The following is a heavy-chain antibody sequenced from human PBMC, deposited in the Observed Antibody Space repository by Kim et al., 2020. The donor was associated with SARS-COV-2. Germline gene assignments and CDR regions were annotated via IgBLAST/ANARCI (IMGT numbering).Heavy chain of an antibody. Sequence: GGSMRLSCTASGFTFGDYAMSWFRQAPGKGLEWVGFIRSKAYGGTPEYAASVKGRFTISRDDSKSIAYLQMNSLKTEDTAVYYCSSNYYGSGSYYKGYYYYYYMDVWGKGTTVTVSS. V-gene: IGHV3-49*03. CDR1: GFTFGDYA. J-gene: IGHJ6*03. CDR3: SSNYYGSGSYYKGYYYYYYMDV. CDR2: IRSKAYGGTP. D-gene: IGHD3-10*01.